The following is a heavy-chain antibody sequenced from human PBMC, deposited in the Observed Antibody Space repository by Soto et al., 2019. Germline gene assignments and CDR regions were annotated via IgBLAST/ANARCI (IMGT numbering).Heavy chain of an antibody. V-gene: IGHV1-69*05. Sequence: QVQLVQSGAEVKKPGSSVKVSCKASGGTFSSYAISWVRQAPGQGLEWMGGIIPIFGTANYAQKFQGRVTLTXXEXTXXAYMELSSLRSEDTAGYYCASGNWNYGSRGHWFDPWGQGTLVTVSS. D-gene: IGHD1-7*01. CDR2: IIPIFGTA. CDR1: GGTFSSYA. J-gene: IGHJ5*02. CDR3: ASGNWNYGSRGHWFDP.